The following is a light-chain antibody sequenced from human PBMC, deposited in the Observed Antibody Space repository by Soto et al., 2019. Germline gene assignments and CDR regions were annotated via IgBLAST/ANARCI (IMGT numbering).Light chain of an antibody. Sequence: EIVLTQSPGTLSLSAGERATLSCRASQSVSSDFLAWYQQRPGQAPRLLLYGASSRATGIPDRFSGSRSGTDFTLTISRLEPEDFAVYYCQLHETFGQGTMVEVK. J-gene: IGKJ1*01. V-gene: IGKV3-20*01. CDR3: QLHET. CDR2: GAS. CDR1: QSVSSDF.